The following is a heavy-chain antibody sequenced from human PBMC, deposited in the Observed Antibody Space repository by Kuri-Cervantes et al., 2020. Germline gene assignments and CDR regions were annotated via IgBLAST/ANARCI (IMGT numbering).Heavy chain of an antibody. J-gene: IGHJ4*02. V-gene: IGHV5-51*01. Sequence: GESLKISCKGSGYSFTSYWIGWVRQMPGKGLEWMGIIYPGDSDTRYSPSFQGQVTISADKSITTAYLQWSSLKASDTAMYYCASPRDSGSYYLDYWGQGTLVTVSS. CDR1: GYSFTSYW. D-gene: IGHD1-26*01. CDR2: IYPGDSDT. CDR3: ASPRDSGSYYLDY.